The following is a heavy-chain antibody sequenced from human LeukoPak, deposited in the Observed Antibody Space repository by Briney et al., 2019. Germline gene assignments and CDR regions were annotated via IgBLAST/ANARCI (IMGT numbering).Heavy chain of an antibody. CDR3: TGAPTHYHGSGSYYGYFDY. J-gene: IGHJ4*02. CDR2: MHYSGIS. CDR1: GGSISSGDYY. V-gene: IGHV4-31*03. Sequence: SQTLSLTCTVSGGSISSGDYYWNWFRQHPGKGLEWIGYMHYSGISNYNPSLKSRVTISVDTSKRQFSLNLSSVTAADTAVYYCTGAPTHYHGSGSYYGYFDYWGQGTLVTVSS. D-gene: IGHD3-10*01.